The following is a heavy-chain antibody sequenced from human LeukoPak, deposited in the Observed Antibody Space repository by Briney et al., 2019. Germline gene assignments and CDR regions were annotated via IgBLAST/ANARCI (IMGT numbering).Heavy chain of an antibody. CDR1: GFTFSSYS. CDR2: ISSSGSTI. J-gene: IGHJ4*02. CDR3: ARGRGYSYDTDY. V-gene: IGHV3-48*01. D-gene: IGHD5-18*01. Sequence: GGSLRLSCAASGFTFSSYSMKWVRQAPGKGLEWLSYISSSGSTIYYEESVKGRFTISRDNAKNSLYLQMNSLRAEDTAVYYRARGRGYSYDTDYWGQGTLVTVSS.